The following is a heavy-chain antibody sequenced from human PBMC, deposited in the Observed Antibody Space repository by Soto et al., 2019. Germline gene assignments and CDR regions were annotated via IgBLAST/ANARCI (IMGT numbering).Heavy chain of an antibody. V-gene: IGHV1-18*01. Sequence: QVQLVQSGAEVKKPGASVKVSCKASGYTFTSYGISWVRQAPGQGLEWMGWISAYNGNTNYAQKLQGRGTMTTDTPTSTGYRALRSLRSDDTAVYYCARSSSGPPPDAFDIWGQGTMVTVSS. J-gene: IGHJ3*02. CDR1: GYTFTSYG. CDR2: ISAYNGNT. CDR3: ARSSSGPPPDAFDI. D-gene: IGHD6-19*01.